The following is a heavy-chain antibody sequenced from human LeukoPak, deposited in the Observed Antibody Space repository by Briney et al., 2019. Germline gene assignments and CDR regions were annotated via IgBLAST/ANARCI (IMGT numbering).Heavy chain of an antibody. V-gene: IGHV4-59*08. CDR1: GGSISSYY. D-gene: IGHD6-19*01. CDR3: ASSAWGGGGFDY. Sequence: SETLSLTCTVSGGSISSYYWSWIRQPPGQRLEWIGYIYYSGSTNYNPSLKSRVTISLDTSKNQFSLKLTSVTAADTAVYYCASSAWGGGGFDYWGQGTLVTVSS. CDR2: IYYSGST. J-gene: IGHJ4*02.